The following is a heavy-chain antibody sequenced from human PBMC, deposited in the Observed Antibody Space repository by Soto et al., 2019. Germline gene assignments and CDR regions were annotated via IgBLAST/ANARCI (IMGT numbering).Heavy chain of an antibody. V-gene: IGHV1-24*01. Sequence: ASVKVSCKVSGYTLTELSMHWVRQAPGKGLEWMGGFDPEDGETIYAQKFRGRVTMTEDTSTDTAYMELSSLRSEDTAVYYCATGKAPSRHYDSSGTIDYWGQGTLVTVSS. D-gene: IGHD3-22*01. CDR3: ATGKAPSRHYDSSGTIDY. CDR1: GYTLTELS. J-gene: IGHJ4*02. CDR2: FDPEDGET.